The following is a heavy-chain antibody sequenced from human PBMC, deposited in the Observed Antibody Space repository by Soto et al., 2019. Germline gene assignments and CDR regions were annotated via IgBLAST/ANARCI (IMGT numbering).Heavy chain of an antibody. CDR3: ARDNFNSYGMDV. D-gene: IGHD1-20*01. V-gene: IGHV4-30-4*01. Sequence: QVQLQESGPGLVKPSQTLSLTCTVSGGSISSGDYYWSWIRQPPGKGLEWIGYIYYSGSTYYNPSLKSRVTIPVDTSNNQCSLELSSVTAADTAVYYCARDNFNSYGMDVWGQGTTVTVSS. CDR1: GGSISSGDYY. J-gene: IGHJ6*02. CDR2: IYYSGST.